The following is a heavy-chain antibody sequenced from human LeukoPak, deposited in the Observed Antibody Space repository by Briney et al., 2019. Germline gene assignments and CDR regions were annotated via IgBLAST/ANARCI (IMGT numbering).Heavy chain of an antibody. Sequence: ASVKVSCKASGCTFTSYAMNWVRQAPGQGLEWMGWINTNTGNPTYAQGFTGRFVFSLDTSVSTAYLQISSLKAEDTAVYYCARGTYYYDSSGYRNFDYWGQGTLVTVSS. CDR2: INTNTGNP. CDR3: ARGTYYYDSSGYRNFDY. V-gene: IGHV7-4-1*02. D-gene: IGHD3-22*01. CDR1: GCTFTSYA. J-gene: IGHJ4*02.